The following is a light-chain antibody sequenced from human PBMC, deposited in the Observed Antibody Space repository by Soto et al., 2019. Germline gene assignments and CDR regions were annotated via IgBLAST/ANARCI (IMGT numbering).Light chain of an antibody. CDR1: QSVSSSY. Sequence: EIVLTQSPGTLSLSPGERATLSCRASQSVSSSYLAWYQQKPGQAPRLLIYGASSRATGIPDRFSGSGSGTDFTLTSSRLEPEDFAVYYCQQFGNSPYTFGQGTRLEI. V-gene: IGKV3-20*01. CDR3: QQFGNSPYT. CDR2: GAS. J-gene: IGKJ2*01.